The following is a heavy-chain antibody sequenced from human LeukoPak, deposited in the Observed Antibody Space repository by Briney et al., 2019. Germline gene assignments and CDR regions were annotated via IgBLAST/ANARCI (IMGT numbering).Heavy chain of an antibody. J-gene: IGHJ4*02. V-gene: IGHV3-7*01. D-gene: IGHD6-13*01. CDR1: GFTFSSYA. CDR3: ARDVWQQLID. CDR2: INKDGSKK. Sequence: GGSLRLSCAASGFTFSSYAMSWVRQAPGRGPECVANINKDGSKKYYVDSVKGRFTISRDNAKNSLYLQMNSLRAEDTAVYYCARDVWQQLIDWGQGTLVTVSS.